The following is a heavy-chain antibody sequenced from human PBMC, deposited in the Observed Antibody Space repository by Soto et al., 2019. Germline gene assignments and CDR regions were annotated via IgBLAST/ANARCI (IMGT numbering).Heavy chain of an antibody. J-gene: IGHJ6*02. CDR2: INAGNGNT. D-gene: IGHD3-22*01. CDR1: GYTVTNYA. V-gene: IGHV1-3*01. Sequence: ASVKVSCKASGYTVTNYAMHWVRQAPGQRLEWMGWINAGNGNTKYSQKFQGRVTITRDTSASTAYMELSSLRSEDTAVYYCARGPEYYYDSSGYYGLNYGMDVWGQGTTVTVSS. CDR3: ARGPEYYYDSSGYYGLNYGMDV.